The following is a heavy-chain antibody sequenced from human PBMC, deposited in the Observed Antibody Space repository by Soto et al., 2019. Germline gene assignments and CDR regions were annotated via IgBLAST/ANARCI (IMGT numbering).Heavy chain of an antibody. D-gene: IGHD5-12*01. CDR3: ARDGGGSRYDSFFDY. V-gene: IGHV1-2*02. J-gene: IGHJ4*02. Sequence: ASVKVSCKASGYTFTGYYMHWVRQAPGQGLEWMGWINPNSGGTNYAQKFQGRVTMTRDTSISTAYMELSRLRSDDTAVYYCARDGGGSRYDSFFDYWGQGTLVTVS. CDR1: GYTFTGYY. CDR2: INPNSGGT.